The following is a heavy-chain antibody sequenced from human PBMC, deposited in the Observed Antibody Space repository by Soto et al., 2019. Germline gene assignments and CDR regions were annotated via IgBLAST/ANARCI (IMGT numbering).Heavy chain of an antibody. Sequence: SETLSLTCTVSGGSISSSSYYWGWIRQPPGKGLEWIGSIYYSGSTYYNPSLKSRVTISVDTSKNQFSLKLSSVTAADTAVYYCARSTATIWFDPWGQGTLVTVSS. J-gene: IGHJ5*02. CDR3: ARSTATIWFDP. CDR1: GGSISSSSYY. D-gene: IGHD5-12*01. V-gene: IGHV4-39*01. CDR2: IYYSGST.